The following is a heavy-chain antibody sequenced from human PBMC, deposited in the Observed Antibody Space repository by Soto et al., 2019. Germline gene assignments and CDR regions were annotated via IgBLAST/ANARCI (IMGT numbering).Heavy chain of an antibody. CDR2: ISYDGSNK. V-gene: IGHV3-30-3*01. CDR3: ARDRSVDTAMGGDAFDI. Sequence: QVQLVESGGGVVQPGRSLRLSCAASGFTFSSYAMHWVRQAPGKGLEWVAVISYDGSNKYYADSVKGRFTISRDNSKNTLYLQMNSLRAEDTAVYYCARDRSVDTAMGGDAFDIWGQGTMVTVSS. D-gene: IGHD5-18*01. CDR1: GFTFSSYA. J-gene: IGHJ3*02.